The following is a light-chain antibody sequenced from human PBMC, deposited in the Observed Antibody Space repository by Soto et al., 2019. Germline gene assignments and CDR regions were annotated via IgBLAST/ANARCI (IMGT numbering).Light chain of an antibody. CDR3: QQYDKWPRT. Sequence: EVVMTQSPATLSVSPGERATLSCRASHSVSSSLAWYQQKPGQAPRLLIYDASNRATGIPARFSGSGSGTEFTLTISNLQSEDFAVYHCQQYDKWPRTFGQGTKVDI. V-gene: IGKV3D-15*01. CDR1: HSVSSS. J-gene: IGKJ1*01. CDR2: DAS.